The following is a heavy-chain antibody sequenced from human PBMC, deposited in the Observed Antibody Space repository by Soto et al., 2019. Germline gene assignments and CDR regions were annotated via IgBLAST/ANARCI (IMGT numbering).Heavy chain of an antibody. V-gene: IGHV3-23*01. CDR1: GFTFSSYA. CDR3: AKDKGMVRGRGVSGVDY. J-gene: IGHJ4*02. D-gene: IGHD3-10*01. Sequence: PGGSLRLSCAASGFTFSSYAMSWVRQAPGKGLEWVSAISGSGGSTYYADSVKGRFTISRDNSKNTLYLQMNSLRAEDTAVYYCAKDKGMVRGRGVSGVDYWGQGTLVTVSS. CDR2: ISGSGGST.